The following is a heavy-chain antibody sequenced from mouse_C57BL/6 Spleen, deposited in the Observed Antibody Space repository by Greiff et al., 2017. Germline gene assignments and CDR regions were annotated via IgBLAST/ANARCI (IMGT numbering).Heavy chain of an antibody. Sequence: QVQLQQPGAELVMPGASVKLSCKASGYTFTSYWMHWVKQRPGQGLEWIGEIDPSDSYTNYNQKFKGKSTLTVDKSSSTAYMQLSSLTSEDSAVYYCAYYGNYAFAYWGQGTTLTVSS. CDR2: IDPSDSYT. CDR3: AYYGNYAFAY. V-gene: IGHV1-69*01. D-gene: IGHD2-1*01. J-gene: IGHJ2*01. CDR1: GYTFTSYW.